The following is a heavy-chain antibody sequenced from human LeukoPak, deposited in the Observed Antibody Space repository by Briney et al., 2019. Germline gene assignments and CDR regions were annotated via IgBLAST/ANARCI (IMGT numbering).Heavy chain of an antibody. Sequence: ASVKVSCKASGYTFTGQYMHWVRQAPGQGLEWMGWMNPNSGNTGYAQKFQGRVTITRNTSISTAYMELSSLRSEDTAVYYCARADYYGSGSYLYYMDVWGKGTTVTVSS. CDR1: GYTFTGQY. CDR3: ARADYYGSGSYLYYMDV. CDR2: MNPNSGNT. D-gene: IGHD3-10*01. J-gene: IGHJ6*03. V-gene: IGHV1-8*03.